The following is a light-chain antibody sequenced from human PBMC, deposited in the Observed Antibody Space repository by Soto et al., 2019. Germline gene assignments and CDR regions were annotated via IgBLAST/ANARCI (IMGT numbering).Light chain of an antibody. CDR3: QHHNTYPWT. V-gene: IGKV1-5*03. Sequence: DIQMTQSPSILSASVGDRVTITCRASQSISSWLAWYQQKPGKAPNLLIHKASHLESGVPSRFSGSGSGTEFTLTISSLQPGDSATYYCQHHNTYPWTFGQGTKVDIK. J-gene: IGKJ1*01. CDR2: KAS. CDR1: QSISSW.